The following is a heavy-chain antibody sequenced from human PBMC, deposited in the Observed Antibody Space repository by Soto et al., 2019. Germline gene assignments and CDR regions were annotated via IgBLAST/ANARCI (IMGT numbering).Heavy chain of an antibody. CDR2: IYYSGST. J-gene: IGHJ3*02. D-gene: IGHD6-13*01. CDR1: GGSISSSSYY. Sequence: LSLTCTVSGGSISSSSYYWGWIRQPPGKGLEWIGSIYYSGSTYYNPSLKSRVTISVDTSKNQFSLKLSSVTAADTAVYYCASYGMGIDAFAIWGQGTMVTVSS. V-gene: IGHV4-39*01. CDR3: ASYGMGIDAFAI.